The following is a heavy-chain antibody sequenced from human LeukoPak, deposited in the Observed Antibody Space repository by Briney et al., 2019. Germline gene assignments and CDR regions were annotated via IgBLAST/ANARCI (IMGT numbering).Heavy chain of an antibody. CDR1: GGSISSGSYY. D-gene: IGHD4-11*01. CDR2: IYTSGST. J-gene: IGHJ6*03. V-gene: IGHV4-61*02. Sequence: IPSQTPSLTCTVSGGSISSGSYYWSWIRQPAGRGLEWIGRIYTSGSTNYNPSLKSRVTISVDTSKNQFSLKLSSVTAADTAVYYCASYSNYVSASSYYYYMDVWGKGTTVTVSS. CDR3: ASYSNYVSASSYYYYMDV.